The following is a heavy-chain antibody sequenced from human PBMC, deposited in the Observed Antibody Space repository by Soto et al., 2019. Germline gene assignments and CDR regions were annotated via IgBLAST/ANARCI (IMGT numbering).Heavy chain of an antibody. D-gene: IGHD4-17*01. V-gene: IGHV3-33*01. CDR2: IWYDGSNK. Sequence: QVQLVESGGGVVQPGRSLRLSCAASGFTFSSYGMHWVSQAPGKGLEWVAVIWYDGSNKYYADSVKGRFTISRDNSKNTLYLQMNSLRAEDTAVYYCAREVGYGDYGDWFDPWGQGTLVTVSS. CDR3: AREVGYGDYGDWFDP. CDR1: GFTFSSYG. J-gene: IGHJ5*02.